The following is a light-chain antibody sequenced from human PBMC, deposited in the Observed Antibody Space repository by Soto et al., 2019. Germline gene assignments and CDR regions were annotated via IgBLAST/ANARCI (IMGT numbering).Light chain of an antibody. Sequence: QSVLTQPPSASATPGQRVTISCSGSSSNIGSNFVYWYQHLPGTAPKLLIYRSNQRPSGVPDRFSGSKSGTSASLAISGLRSEDETDYYCASWDDSLSGVVFSGGTKLTVL. CDR1: SSNIGSNF. V-gene: IGLV1-47*01. CDR2: RSN. CDR3: ASWDDSLSGVV. J-gene: IGLJ2*01.